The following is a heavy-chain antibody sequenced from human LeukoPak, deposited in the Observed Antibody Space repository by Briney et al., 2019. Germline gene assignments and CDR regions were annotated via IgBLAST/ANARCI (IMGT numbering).Heavy chain of an antibody. CDR1: GGSISSYY. V-gene: IGHV4-59*08. CDR3: ARTSNDESGMDV. J-gene: IGHJ6*02. Sequence: PSETLSLTCTVSGGSISSYYWSWIRQPPGKGLEWIGYIYYSGSTNYNPSLKSRVTISVDTSKNQFSLKLSSVTAADTAVYYCARTSNDESGMDVWGQGTTVTVSS. CDR2: IYYSGST. D-gene: IGHD1-1*01.